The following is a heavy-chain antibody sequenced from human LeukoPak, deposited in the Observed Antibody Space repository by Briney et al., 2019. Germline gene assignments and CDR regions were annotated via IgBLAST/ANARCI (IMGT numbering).Heavy chain of an antibody. Sequence: PSETLSLTCTVSGGSISSSSYYWGWIRQPPGKGLEWIGSIYCSGSTYYNPSLKSRVTISVDTSKNQFSLKLSSVTAADTAVYYCARDTGPSYYYGSGSSKTGGFDPWGQGTLVTVSS. CDR2: IYCSGST. J-gene: IGHJ5*02. D-gene: IGHD3-10*01. CDR3: ARDTGPSYYYGSGSSKTGGFDP. V-gene: IGHV4-39*07. CDR1: GGSISSSSYY.